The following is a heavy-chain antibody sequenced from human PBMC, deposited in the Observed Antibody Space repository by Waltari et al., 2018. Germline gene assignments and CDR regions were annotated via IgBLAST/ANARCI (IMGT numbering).Heavy chain of an antibody. V-gene: IGHV4-34*01. CDR2: INHSGST. J-gene: IGHJ5*02. CDR1: GGSFSGYY. CDR3: ARARGRLTYDDVWSGYYQNWFDP. Sequence: QVQLQQWGAGLLKPSETLSLTCAVYGGSFSGYYWRWIRQPPGKGLEWIGEINHSGSTNYKPSLTSRVTISVDTSKNQFSLKLSAVTAADTAVYYCARARGRLTYDDVWSGYYQNWFDPWGQGTLVTVSS. D-gene: IGHD3-3*01.